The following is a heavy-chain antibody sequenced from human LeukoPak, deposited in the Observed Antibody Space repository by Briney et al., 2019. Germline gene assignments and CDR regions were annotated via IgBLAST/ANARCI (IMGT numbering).Heavy chain of an antibody. CDR1: GGSVSSGSYY. J-gene: IGHJ6*04. CDR3: ARDLHTAGDYYYGMDV. V-gene: IGHV4-61*01. Sequence: SETLSLTCTVSGGSVSSGSYYWSWIRQPPGKGLAWIGYIYYSGSTNYNPSLKSRVTISVDTSKNQFSLKLSSVTAADTAVYYCARDLHTAGDYYYGMDVWGKGTTVTVSS. CDR2: IYYSGST. D-gene: IGHD4-17*01.